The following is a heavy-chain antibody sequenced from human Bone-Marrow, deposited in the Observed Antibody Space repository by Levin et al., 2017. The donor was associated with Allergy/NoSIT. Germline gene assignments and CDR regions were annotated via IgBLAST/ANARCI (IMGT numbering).Heavy chain of an antibody. V-gene: IGHV3-23*01. CDR3: ARDNYYDLGSRFQH. D-gene: IGHD3-10*01. CDR2: ISGSGGSI. CDR1: GFIFSSHV. J-gene: IGHJ1*01. Sequence: PGGSLRLSCAASGFIFSSHVMNWVRQAPGKGLEWVSAISGSGGSIYYADSVKGRFTISRDNSKNTMNLQMNSLRVEDTAIYYCARDNYYDLGSRFQHWGQGTLVTVSS.